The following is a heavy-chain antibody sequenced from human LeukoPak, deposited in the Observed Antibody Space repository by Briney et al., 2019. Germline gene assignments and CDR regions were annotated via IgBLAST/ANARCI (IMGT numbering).Heavy chain of an antibody. D-gene: IGHD4/OR15-4a*01. V-gene: IGHV4-34*01. CDR1: GFTFSDHY. CDR3: ARLGLTPYYYYYMDV. CDR2: INHSGST. J-gene: IGHJ6*03. Sequence: GSLRLSCAASGFTFSDHYMDWIRQPPGKGLEWIGEINHSGSTNYNPSLKSRVTISVDTSKNQFSLKLSSVTAADTAVYYCARLGLTPYYYYYMDVWGKGTTVTVSS.